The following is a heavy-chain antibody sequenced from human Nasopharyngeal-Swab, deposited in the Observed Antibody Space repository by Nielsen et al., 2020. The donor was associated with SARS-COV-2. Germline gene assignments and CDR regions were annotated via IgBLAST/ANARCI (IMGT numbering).Heavy chain of an antibody. CDR2: ISYDGSNK. Sequence: GESLKISCAASGFTFSGYAMHWVRQAPGKGLEWVAVISYDGSNKYYADSVKGRFTISRDNSKNTLYLQMNSLRAEDTAVYYCARAPVPAASIDYWGQGTLVTVSS. D-gene: IGHD2-2*01. V-gene: IGHV3-30-3*01. CDR1: GFTFSGYA. J-gene: IGHJ4*02. CDR3: ARAPVPAASIDY.